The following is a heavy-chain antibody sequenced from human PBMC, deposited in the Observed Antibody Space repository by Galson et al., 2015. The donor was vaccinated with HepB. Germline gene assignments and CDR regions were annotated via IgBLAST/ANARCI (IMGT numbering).Heavy chain of an antibody. D-gene: IGHD6-19*01. V-gene: IGHV1-3*01. CDR3: AIGPYSSGWYDYYGMDV. CDR2: INAGNGNT. J-gene: IGHJ6*02. Sequence: SVKVSCKASGYTFTSYAMHWVRQAPGQRLEWMGWINAGNGNTKYSQKFQGRVTITRDTSASTAYMELSSLRSEDTAVYYCAIGPYSSGWYDYYGMDVWGQGTTVTVSS. CDR1: GYTFTSYA.